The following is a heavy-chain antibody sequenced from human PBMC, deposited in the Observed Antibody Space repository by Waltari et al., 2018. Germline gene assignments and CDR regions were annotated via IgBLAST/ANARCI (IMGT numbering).Heavy chain of an antibody. Sequence: QVQLVQSGSELKKPGASVKVSCKASGYTFTSYAMNWVRQAPGPGIAWMGWVNTNTGNPTYAQGFTGRFVFSWDTSVSTAYLQISSLKAEDTAVYYCAREYCSSTSCPYYYYYYGMDVWGQGTTVTVSS. CDR2: VNTNTGNP. CDR3: AREYCSSTSCPYYYYYYGMDV. CDR1: GYTFTSYA. V-gene: IGHV7-4-1*02. D-gene: IGHD2-2*01. J-gene: IGHJ6*02.